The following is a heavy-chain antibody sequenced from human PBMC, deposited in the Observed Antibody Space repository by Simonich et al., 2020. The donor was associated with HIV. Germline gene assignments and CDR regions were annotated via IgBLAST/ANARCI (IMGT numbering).Heavy chain of an antibody. CDR3: ARLSFGEPY. J-gene: IGHJ3*01. D-gene: IGHD3-10*01. V-gene: IGHV3-21*01. CDR2: ISSSSSYI. Sequence: EVQLVESGGGLVKPGGSLRLSCAASGFTFRTYVMSWVRQAPGRGLEWVSSISSSSSYIYYADSLKGRFTISRDNAKDSLYLQMSILRAEDTAVYYCARLSFGEPYWGQGTMVTVSS. CDR1: GFTFRTYV.